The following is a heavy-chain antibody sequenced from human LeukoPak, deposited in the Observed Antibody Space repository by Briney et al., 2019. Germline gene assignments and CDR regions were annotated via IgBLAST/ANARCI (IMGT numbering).Heavy chain of an antibody. J-gene: IGHJ4*02. CDR3: ARATGGLLLPQPFDY. CDR1: GFTFSSYA. V-gene: IGHV3-64*01. Sequence: PGGSLRLSCAASGFTFSSYAMHWVRQAPGKGLEYVSAISSNGGSTYYANSVKGRFTISRDNSKNTLYLQMGSLRAEDMAVYYCARATGGLLLPQPFDYWGQGTLVTVSS. CDR2: ISSNGGST. D-gene: IGHD3-10*01.